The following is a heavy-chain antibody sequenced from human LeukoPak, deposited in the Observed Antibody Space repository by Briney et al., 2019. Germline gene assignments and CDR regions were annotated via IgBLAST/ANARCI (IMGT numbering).Heavy chain of an antibody. V-gene: IGHV3-74*01. CDR2: ISPTGSTT. CDR3: AGGRLVATSKAVAIDY. CDR1: GFSFSGHW. Sequence: GGSLRLSCTASGFSFSGHWMHWARHLPGKGLVWVSRISPTGSTTSYADSVKGRFTVSRDNAKNTLYLQVNNLRAEDTAVYYCAGGRLVATSKAVAIDYWGQGTLVTVSS. D-gene: IGHD5-12*01. J-gene: IGHJ4*02.